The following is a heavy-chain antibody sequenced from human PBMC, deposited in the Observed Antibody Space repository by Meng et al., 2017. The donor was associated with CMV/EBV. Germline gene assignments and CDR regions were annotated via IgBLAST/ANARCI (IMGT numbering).Heavy chain of an antibody. V-gene: IGHV1-18*01. CDR3: ARAYCSSTSCYTNYYGMDV. CDR1: GYTFTSYG. D-gene: IGHD2-2*02. J-gene: IGHJ6*02. CDR2: ISAYNGNT. Sequence: ASVKVSCKASGYTFTSYGISWVRQAPGQGLEWMGWISAYNGNTNYAQKLQGRVTMTTDTSTRTAYMELRSLRSDDTAVYYCARAYCSSTSCYTNYYGMDVWGQGTTVTVSS.